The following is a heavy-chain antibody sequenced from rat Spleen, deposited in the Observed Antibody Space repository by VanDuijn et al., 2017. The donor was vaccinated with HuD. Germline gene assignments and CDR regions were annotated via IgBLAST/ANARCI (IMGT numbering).Heavy chain of an antibody. V-gene: IGHV3-1*01. J-gene: IGHJ2*01. D-gene: IGHD1-4*01. CDR2: ISYSGST. CDR1: GYSITSNY. CDR3: ARYGLPGPRRFDY. Sequence: EVQLQESGPGLVKPSQSLSLTCSVTGYSITSNYWGWIRNVPGNKMEWIGHISYSGSTSYNPSLKRQISIKINTSKNQFFRQLNSETAEDTATYYCARYGLPGPRRFDYWGQGVMVTVSS.